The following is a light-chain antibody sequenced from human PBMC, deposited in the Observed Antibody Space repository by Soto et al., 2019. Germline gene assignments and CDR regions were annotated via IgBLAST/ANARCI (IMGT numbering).Light chain of an antibody. CDR1: SNDVGGYNF. V-gene: IGLV2-8*01. J-gene: IGLJ1*01. CDR2: EVS. CDR3: SSYAGNNIYYV. Sequence: SVLTQPPSGSGSPGQSVTISCTGTSNDVGGYNFVSWYQQHPGKAPKLMIFEVSKRPSGVPDRFSGSKSGSTASLTVSGLQAEDEADYYCSSYAGNNIYYVFGTGTKVTVL.